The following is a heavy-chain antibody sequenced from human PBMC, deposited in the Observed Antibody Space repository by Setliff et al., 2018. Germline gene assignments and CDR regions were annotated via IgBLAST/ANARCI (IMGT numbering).Heavy chain of an antibody. V-gene: IGHV4-59*11. CDR2: ISYSGST. D-gene: IGHD6-19*01. J-gene: IGHJ4*02. CDR1: GGSISSHY. Sequence: SETLSLTCTVSGGSISSHYWSWIRQPPGKGLEWIGTISYSGSTNYNSSLKSRVTMSVDRYENQFSLKLTSVTAADTAVYFCVRGKTHDLGRWYPPDAGGTISIAVFDYWGQGTLVTVSS. CDR3: VRGKTHDLGRWYPPDAGGTISIAVFDY.